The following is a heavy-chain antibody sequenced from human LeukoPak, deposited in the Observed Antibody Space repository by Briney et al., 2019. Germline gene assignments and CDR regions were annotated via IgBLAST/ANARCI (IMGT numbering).Heavy chain of an antibody. D-gene: IGHD2-2*01. Sequence: GASVKVSCKASGYTFTGYYMHWVRQAPGQGLEWMGWINPNSGGTNYAQKFQGRVTMTRDTSISTAYMELSRLRSDDTAVYYCARDRYCSSTSCFDPGYYYGMDVWDQGTTVTVSS. CDR3: ARDRYCSSTSCFDPGYYYGMDV. J-gene: IGHJ6*02. V-gene: IGHV1-2*02. CDR2: INPNSGGT. CDR1: GYTFTGYY.